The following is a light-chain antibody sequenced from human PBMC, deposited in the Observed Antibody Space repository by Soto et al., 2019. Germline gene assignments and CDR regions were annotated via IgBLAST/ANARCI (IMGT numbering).Light chain of an antibody. CDR1: QSVSSNY. CDR2: DTS. CDR3: QHSYSYSRT. V-gene: IGKV3D-20*01. J-gene: IGKJ1*01. Sequence: TQSRTDMTMSPGEISAPSCGASQSVSSNYLAWYQQKPGLAPRLRIYDTSRRSTGIPDRFSGSGCGRDVFILIISLLHEDFVAYYCQHSYSYSRTFGQGTKVDIK.